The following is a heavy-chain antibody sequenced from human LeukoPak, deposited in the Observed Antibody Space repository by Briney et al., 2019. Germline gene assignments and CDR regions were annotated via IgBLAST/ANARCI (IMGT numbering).Heavy chain of an antibody. CDR2: ISSSSSYI. Sequence: GGSLRLSCAASGFTFSSYSMNWVRQAPGKGLEWVSSISSSSSYIYYADSVKGRFTISRDNAKNSLYLQMNSLRAEDTAVYYCAKGSSWYHYYYMTSGAKGPRSPSP. CDR1: GFTFSSYS. J-gene: IGHJ6*03. V-gene: IGHV3-21*01. D-gene: IGHD6-13*01. CDR3: AKGSSWYHYYYMTS.